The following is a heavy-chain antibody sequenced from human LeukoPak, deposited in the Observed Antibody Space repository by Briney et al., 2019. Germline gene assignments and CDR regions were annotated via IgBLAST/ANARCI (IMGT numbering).Heavy chain of an antibody. D-gene: IGHD2/OR15-2a*01. CDR1: GFSFNNYA. J-gene: IGHJ3*02. CDR2: LSSSGLSP. CDR3: TKAGPDTYAFDI. Sequence: PGGSLRLSCAGSGFSFNNYAIYWVRQAPGKGLEWVSALSSSGLSPYYADSVKGRFSISRDISKNTLYLQMNSLRAEDTAVYYCTKAGPDTYAFDIWGQGTMVTVSS. V-gene: IGHV3-23*01.